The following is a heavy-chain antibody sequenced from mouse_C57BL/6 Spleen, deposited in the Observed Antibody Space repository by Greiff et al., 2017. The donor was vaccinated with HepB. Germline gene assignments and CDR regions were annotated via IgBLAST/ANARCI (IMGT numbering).Heavy chain of an antibody. CDR2: IHPNSGST. CDR3: AGEWLLRCFDV. J-gene: IGHJ1*03. CDR1: GYTFTSYC. Sequence: QVQLQQPGAELVKPGASVKLSCKASGYTFTSYCMHWVKQRPGQGLEWIGMIHPNSGSTNYNEKFKSKATLTVDKSSSTAYMQLSSLTSEDSAVYYCAGEWLLRCFDVWGTGTTVTVSS. D-gene: IGHD2-3*01. V-gene: IGHV1-64*01.